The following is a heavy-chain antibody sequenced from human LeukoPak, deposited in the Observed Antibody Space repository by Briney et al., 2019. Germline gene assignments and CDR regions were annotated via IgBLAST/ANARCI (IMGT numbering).Heavy chain of an antibody. CDR3: ARVGGDRVAY. CDR2: MYNNGNT. V-gene: IGHV3-53*01. CDR1: GLTVSSKY. D-gene: IGHD4-17*01. Sequence: GGSPRLSCAASGLTVSSKYMSWVRQAPGKGLEWVSVMYNNGNTHYADSVKGRFTISRDNAKNTLYLQMNSLRPEDTAVYYCARVGGDRVAYWGQGTLVTVSS. J-gene: IGHJ4*02.